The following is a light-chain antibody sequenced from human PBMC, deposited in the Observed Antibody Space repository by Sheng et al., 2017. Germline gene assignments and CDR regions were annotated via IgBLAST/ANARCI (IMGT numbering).Light chain of an antibody. CDR2: KAS. CDR3: QQYSTYPRT. V-gene: IGKV1-5*03. Sequence: DIQMTQSPSSLSASVGDRVTISCRASQSVSEWLAWYQQKPGKAPKLLIYKASDLETGVPSRFSGSGSETEFTLTISSLQPDDFATYLCQQYSTYPRTFGQGTKVEIK. J-gene: IGKJ1*01. CDR1: QSVSEW.